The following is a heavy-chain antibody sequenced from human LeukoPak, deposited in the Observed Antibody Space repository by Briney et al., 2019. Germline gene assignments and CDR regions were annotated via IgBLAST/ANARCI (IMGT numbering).Heavy chain of an antibody. V-gene: IGHV1-18*01. CDR2: ISAYNGNT. J-gene: IGHJ4*02. Sequence: ASVKVCCNASGYTFTIFGITRVRQVPGPGIEWMGWISAYNGNTNYAQKLQGRVTLTTDTSTSTAYMELRSLRSDDTAVYYCARDERDYYFESWGQGTLVTVSS. CDR1: GYTFTIFG. CDR3: ARDERDYYFES.